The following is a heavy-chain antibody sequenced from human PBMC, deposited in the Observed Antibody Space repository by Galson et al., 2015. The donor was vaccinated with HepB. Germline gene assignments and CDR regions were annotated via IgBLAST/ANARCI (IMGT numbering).Heavy chain of an antibody. CDR3: ARVHLLGDHSSGYTYYFDY. D-gene: IGHD3-22*01. Sequence: SVKVSCKASGYTFTSYGISWVRQAPGQGLEWMGWISAYNGNTNYAQKLQGRVTMTTDTSTSTAYMELRSLRSDDTAVYYCARVHLLGDHSSGYTYYFDYWGQGTLVAVSS. CDR1: GYTFTSYG. CDR2: ISAYNGNT. J-gene: IGHJ4*02. V-gene: IGHV1-18*04.